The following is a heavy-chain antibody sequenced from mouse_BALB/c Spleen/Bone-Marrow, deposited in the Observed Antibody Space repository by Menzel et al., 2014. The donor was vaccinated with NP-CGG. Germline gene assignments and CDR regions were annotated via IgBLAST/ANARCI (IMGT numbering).Heavy chain of an antibody. V-gene: IGHV1-18*01. CDR1: GYSFXGYT. Sequence: EVQLQQSGPELVKPGASMKISCRASGYSFXGYTMNWVKQSHGKNLEWIGLINPYNGGTSYNQKFKGKATLTVDKSSNTAYMELLSLTSEDSAVYYCARWAIYYDYGEDYAMDYWGQGTSVTVSS. CDR2: INPYNGGT. D-gene: IGHD2-4*01. J-gene: IGHJ4*01. CDR3: ARWAIYYDYGEDYAMDY.